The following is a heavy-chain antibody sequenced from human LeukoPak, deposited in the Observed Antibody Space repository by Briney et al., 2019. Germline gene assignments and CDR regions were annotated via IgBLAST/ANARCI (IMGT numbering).Heavy chain of an antibody. Sequence: ETLSLTCTVSGYSISSGYYWGWIRQPPGKGLEWIGSIYHSGSTYYNPSLKSRVTISVDTSKNRFSLKLSSVTAADTAVYYCARVGYCSSTSCYRPFSYNWFDPWGQGTLVTVSS. D-gene: IGHD2-2*01. CDR2: IYHSGST. CDR1: GYSISSGYY. V-gene: IGHV4-38-2*02. J-gene: IGHJ5*02. CDR3: ARVGYCSSTSCYRPFSYNWFDP.